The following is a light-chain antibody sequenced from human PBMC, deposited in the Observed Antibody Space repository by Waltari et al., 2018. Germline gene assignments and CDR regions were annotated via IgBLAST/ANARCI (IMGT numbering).Light chain of an antibody. CDR2: KGT. V-gene: IGLV8-61*01. CDR1: SGSVACPSY. CDR3: SMYMGSGVWV. J-gene: IGLJ3*02. Sequence: QTVVTQEPSLSVSPGGTVTLTCALSSGSVACPSYPTWDQQTPGQPPRTLVYKGTSRSSGVPDRFSGSIRGNTAALTITGAQADDESDYYCSMYMGSGVWVFGGGTKLTVL.